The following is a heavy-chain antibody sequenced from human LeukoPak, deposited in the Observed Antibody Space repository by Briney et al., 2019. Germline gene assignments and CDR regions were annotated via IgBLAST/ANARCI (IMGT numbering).Heavy chain of an antibody. D-gene: IGHD6-13*01. CDR2: IYYSAST. J-gene: IGHJ3*02. Sequence: PSETLSLTCTVSGGSISSSSYYWGWIRQPPGKGLEWIGSIYYSASTYYNPSLKTRVTISVGTSKHPFSLHLTSVTAADTAVYSCATRLKAAPNALDIWGQGTMVTVSS. V-gene: IGHV4-39*01. CDR1: GGSISSSSYY. CDR3: ATRLKAAPNALDI.